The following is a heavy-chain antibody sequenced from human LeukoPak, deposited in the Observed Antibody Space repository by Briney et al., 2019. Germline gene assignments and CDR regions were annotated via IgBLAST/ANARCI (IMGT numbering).Heavy chain of an antibody. CDR2: IYYSGST. D-gene: IGHD1-26*01. Sequence: PSETLSLTCTVSGGSISSYYWSWIRQPPGKGLEWIGYIYYSGSTNYNPSLKSRVTISVDTSKNQFSLKLTSVTAADTAVYYCAQGSGIVGAHANWFDPWGQGTLVTVSS. J-gene: IGHJ5*02. CDR1: GGSISSYY. CDR3: AQGSGIVGAHANWFDP. V-gene: IGHV4-59*08.